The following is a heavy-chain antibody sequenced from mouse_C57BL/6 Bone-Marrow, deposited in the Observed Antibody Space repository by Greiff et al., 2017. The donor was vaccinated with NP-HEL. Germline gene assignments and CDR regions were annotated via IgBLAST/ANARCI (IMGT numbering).Heavy chain of an antibody. CDR1: GFTFSSYT. D-gene: IGHD1-1*01. Sequence: EVKLVESGGGLVKPGGSLKLSCAASGFTFSSYTMSWVRQTPEKRLVWVATISGGGGNTYYPDSVKGRFTISRDNAKNTLYLQMSSLRSEDTALYYCARPRYYYGSSWAYWGQGTLVTVSA. CDR3: ARPRYYYGSSWAY. CDR2: ISGGGGNT. V-gene: IGHV5-9*01. J-gene: IGHJ3*01.